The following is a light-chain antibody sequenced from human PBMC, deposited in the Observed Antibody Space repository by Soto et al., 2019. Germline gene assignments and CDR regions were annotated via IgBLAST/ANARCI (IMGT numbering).Light chain of an antibody. CDR3: SSFAGTNSFV. Sequence: QSALTQPPSASGSPRQSVTISCTGTTSDIGAYNYVSWYQQRPGKAPKLIIYEVTRRPSGVPDRIFGSKSYTTASLTVSGLQAEDEADYYCSSFAGTNSFVFGTGTKVTVL. V-gene: IGLV2-8*01. J-gene: IGLJ1*01. CDR2: EVT. CDR1: TSDIGAYNY.